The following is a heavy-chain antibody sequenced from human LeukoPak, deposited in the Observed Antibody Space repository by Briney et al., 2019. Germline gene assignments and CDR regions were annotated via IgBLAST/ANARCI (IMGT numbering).Heavy chain of an antibody. D-gene: IGHD3-9*01. CDR2: IYYSGST. CDR3: AVTYYDILTGYYKFDY. CDR1: GGSISSYY. V-gene: IGHV4-59*08. Sequence: TSETLSLTCTVSGGSISSYYWSWIRQPPGKGLEWIGYIYYSGSTNYNPSLKSRVTISVDTSKNQFSLKLSSVTAADTTVYYCAVTYYDILTGYYKFDYWGQGTLVTVSS. J-gene: IGHJ4*02.